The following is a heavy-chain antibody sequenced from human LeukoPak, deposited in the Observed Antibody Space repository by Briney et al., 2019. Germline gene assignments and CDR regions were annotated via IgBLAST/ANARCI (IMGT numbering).Heavy chain of an antibody. D-gene: IGHD1-26*01. CDR2: MNPNSGNT. Sequence: ASVKVSCKASGYTFTSYDINWVRQATGQGLEWMGWMNPNSGNTGYAQKFQGRVTITRNTSISTAYVELSSLRSEDTAVYYCARGIAWELLALGYYYYMDVWGKGTTVTVSS. V-gene: IGHV1-8*03. J-gene: IGHJ6*03. CDR3: ARGIAWELLALGYYYYMDV. CDR1: GYTFTSYD.